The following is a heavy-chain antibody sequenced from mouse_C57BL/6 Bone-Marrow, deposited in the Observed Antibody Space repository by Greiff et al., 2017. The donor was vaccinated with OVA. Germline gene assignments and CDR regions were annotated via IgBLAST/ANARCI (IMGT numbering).Heavy chain of an antibody. Sequence: VQLQQSGAELVRPGASVKLSCTASGFNIKDDYMHWVKQRPEQGLEWIGWIDPENGDTEYASKFQGKATITADTSSNTAYLQLSSLTSEDTAVYYCNTGGMVTTLFDYWGQGTTLTVSS. J-gene: IGHJ2*01. V-gene: IGHV14-4*01. CDR2: IDPENGDT. D-gene: IGHD2-2*01. CDR1: GFNIKDDY. CDR3: NTGGMVTTLFDY.